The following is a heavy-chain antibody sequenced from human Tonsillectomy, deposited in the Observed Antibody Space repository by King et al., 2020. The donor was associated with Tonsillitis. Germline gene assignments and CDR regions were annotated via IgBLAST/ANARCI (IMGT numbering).Heavy chain of an antibody. CDR3: ARGRVLGEFPAFDY. J-gene: IGHJ4*02. V-gene: IGHV4-34*01. Sequence: VQLQQWGAGLLKPSETLSLTCAVYGGSFSGYYWSWIRQPPGKGLEWIGEINHSGSTNYNPSLKSRVTVSVDTSKNQFSLKLSSVTAADTAVYYCARGRVLGEFPAFDYWGQGTLVTVSS. D-gene: IGHD3-10*01. CDR2: INHSGST. CDR1: GGSFSGYY.